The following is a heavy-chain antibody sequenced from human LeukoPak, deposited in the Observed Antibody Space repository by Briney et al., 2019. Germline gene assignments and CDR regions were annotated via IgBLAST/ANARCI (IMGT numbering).Heavy chain of an antibody. V-gene: IGHV3-30-3*01. CDR2: ISYDGSNK. D-gene: IGHD3-10*01. J-gene: IGHJ5*02. CDR1: GFTFSSYA. Sequence: PGGSLRLSCAASGFTFSSYAMHWVRQAPGKGLEWVAVISYDGSNKYYADSVKGRFTISRDNSKNTLYLQMNSLRAEDTAVYYCARDRHGVRGVINGIFPYNWFDPWGQGTLVTVSS. CDR3: ARDRHGVRGVINGIFPYNWFDP.